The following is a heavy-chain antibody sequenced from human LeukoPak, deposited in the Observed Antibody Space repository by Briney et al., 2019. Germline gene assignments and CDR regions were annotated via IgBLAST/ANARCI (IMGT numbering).Heavy chain of an antibody. CDR2: IYYSGST. V-gene: IGHV4-39*01. CDR3: ARFPYYYGMDV. Sequence: PSETLSLTCTVSGGSISSSSYYWGWIRQPPGKGLEWIGSIYYSGSTYYNPSPKSRVTISVDTSKNQFSLKLSSVTAADTAVYYCARFPYYYGMDVWGQGTTVTVSS. CDR1: GGSISSSSYY. J-gene: IGHJ6*02.